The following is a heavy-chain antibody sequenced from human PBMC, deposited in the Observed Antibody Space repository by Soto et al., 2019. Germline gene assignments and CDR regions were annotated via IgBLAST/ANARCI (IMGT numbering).Heavy chain of an antibody. CDR1: GYSFTSYH. D-gene: IGHD5-18*01. CDR3: ARDPSSNSPYYGMDV. CDR2: IDPSDGST. Sequence: QVQLVQSGAELKKPGASVNLSCEASGYSFTSYHIYWVRQPPGQGLEWMAIIDPSDGSTDFARNFQGRVTLTTDTSTSTVYMELRGLTSEDTAVYFCARDPSSNSPYYGMDVWGQGTTVTVSS. J-gene: IGHJ6*02. V-gene: IGHV1-46*01.